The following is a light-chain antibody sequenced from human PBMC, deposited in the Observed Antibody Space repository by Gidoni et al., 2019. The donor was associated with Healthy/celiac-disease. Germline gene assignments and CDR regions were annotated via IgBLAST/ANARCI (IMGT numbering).Light chain of an antibody. J-gene: IGLJ3*02. CDR3: QSYDSSNHWV. CDR2: EDN. CDR1: SGSIASNH. V-gene: IGLV6-57*02. Sequence: NFMLTQPHSVSESPGKTVTISCTGSSGSIASNHVQWYQQRPGSAPTTVIYEDNQRPPGVPDRFSVSIDSSSNSASLTISGLKTEDEADYYCQSYDSSNHWVFGGGTKLTVL.